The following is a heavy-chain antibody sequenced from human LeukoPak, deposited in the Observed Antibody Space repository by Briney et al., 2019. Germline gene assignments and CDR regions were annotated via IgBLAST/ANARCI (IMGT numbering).Heavy chain of an antibody. D-gene: IGHD3-10*01. CDR1: GGSISSSSYY. CDR2: IYYSGST. CDR3: ARSGYGRPFDY. Sequence: PSETLSLTCTVSGGSISSSSYYWGWIRQPPGKGLEWIGSIYYSGSTYYNPSLKSRVTISVDTSKNQFSLKLSSVTAADTAVYYCARSGYGRPFDYWGQGTLVTVSS. J-gene: IGHJ4*02. V-gene: IGHV4-39*07.